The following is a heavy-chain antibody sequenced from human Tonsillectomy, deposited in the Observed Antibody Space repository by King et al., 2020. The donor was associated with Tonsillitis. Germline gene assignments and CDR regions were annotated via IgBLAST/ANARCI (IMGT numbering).Heavy chain of an antibody. V-gene: IGHV3-33*01. CDR2: FWYDGSKI. D-gene: IGHD3-10*01. CDR3: ARKEHYYGSGSYYYYMDV. Sequence: VQLVESGGGLVQPGGSLRLSCATSGFTFSHFGMHWVRQAPGKGLEWVAVFWYDGSKIYYADSVKGRFTISRDISKNTLYLQMNSLRAEDTAVYYCARKEHYYGSGSYYYYMDVWGKGTTVTVSS. CDR1: GFTFSHFG. J-gene: IGHJ6*03.